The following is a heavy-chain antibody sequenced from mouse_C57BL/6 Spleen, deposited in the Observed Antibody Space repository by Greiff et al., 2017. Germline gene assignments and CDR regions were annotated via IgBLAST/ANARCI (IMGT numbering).Heavy chain of an antibody. V-gene: IGHV1-26*01. J-gene: IGHJ2*01. Sequence: VQLQQSGPELVKPGASVKISCKASGYTFTDYYMNWVKQSHGKSLEWIGDINPNNGGTSYNQKFKGKATLTVDKSSSTAYMELRSLTSEDSAVYYCAGIRGDFDYWGQGTTLTVSS. CDR1: GYTFTDYY. D-gene: IGHD2-12*01. CDR3: AGIRGDFDY. CDR2: INPNNGGT.